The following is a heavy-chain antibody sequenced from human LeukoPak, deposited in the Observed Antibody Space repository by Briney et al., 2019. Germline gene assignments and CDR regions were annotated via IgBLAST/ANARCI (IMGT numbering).Heavy chain of an antibody. J-gene: IGHJ4*02. CDR3: ARAPFYYDSSGYPYFDG. V-gene: IGHV3-53*01. CDR1: GFTISTNY. D-gene: IGHD3-22*01. Sequence: GGSLRLSCAASGFTISTNYMSWVRQAPGKGLEWVSVMYTGGSTYYADSVKGRFTISRDNSKNTLYLQMNSLRAEDTALYYGARAPFYYDSSGYPYFDGWGQGTLVTVSS. CDR2: MYTGGST.